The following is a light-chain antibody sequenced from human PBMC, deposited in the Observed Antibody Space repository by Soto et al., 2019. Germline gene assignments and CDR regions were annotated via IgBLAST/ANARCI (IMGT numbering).Light chain of an antibody. CDR2: EVS. CDR3: CSYAGSSTLYV. CDR1: SSDVGSYNL. Sequence: QSVLTQPASGSGSPGQSITISCTGTSSDVGSYNLVSWYQQHPGKAPKLMIYEVSKRPSGVSNRFSGSKSGNTASLTISGLQAEDEADYYCCSYAGSSTLYVFGTGTKVTVL. J-gene: IGLJ1*01. V-gene: IGLV2-23*02.